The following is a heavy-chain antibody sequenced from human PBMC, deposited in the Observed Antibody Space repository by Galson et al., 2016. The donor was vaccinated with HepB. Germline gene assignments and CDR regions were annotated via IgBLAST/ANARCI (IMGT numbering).Heavy chain of an antibody. CDR1: GFTLSSYS. V-gene: IGHV3-21*01. Sequence: SLRLSCAASGFTLSSYSMNWVRQPPGKGLVWVSSMRSSGRYTNDANSVKGRFNISRDNAKNSLYLQMNSLRAEDTAVYYCARDRPRGAGVAGNIPPFYYGLDVWGQGTTVTVSS. CDR2: MRSSGRYT. CDR3: ARDRPRGAGVAGNIPPFYYGLDV. J-gene: IGHJ6*02. D-gene: IGHD6-19*01.